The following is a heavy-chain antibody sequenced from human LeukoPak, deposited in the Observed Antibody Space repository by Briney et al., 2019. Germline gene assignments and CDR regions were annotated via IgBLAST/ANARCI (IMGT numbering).Heavy chain of an antibody. J-gene: IGHJ4*02. CDR3: AARPRKTRLRASDY. CDR1: GGSISSSSYY. D-gene: IGHD5-12*01. Sequence: PSETLSLTCTVSGGSISSSSYYWGWIRQPPGKGLEWIGSIYYSGSTYYNPSLKSRVTISVDTSKNQFSLKLSSVTAADTAVYYCAARPRKTRLRASDYRGQGTLVTVSS. V-gene: IGHV4-39*07. CDR2: IYYSGST.